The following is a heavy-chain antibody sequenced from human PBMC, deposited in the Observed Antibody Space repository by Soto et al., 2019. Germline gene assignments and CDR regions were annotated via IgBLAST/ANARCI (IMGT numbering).Heavy chain of an antibody. D-gene: IGHD4-17*01. V-gene: IGHV3-74*01. CDR2: INSDGSST. J-gene: IGHJ4*02. CDR3: ARAVTTREWA. Sequence: EVQLVESGGGLVQPGGSLRLSCAAPGFTFSSYWMHWVRQAPGQGLVWVSRINSDGSSTSYADSVKGRFTISRDNAKNTLYLQMNSLRAADTAVYYCARAVTTREWAWGQGTLVTVSS. CDR1: GFTFSSYW.